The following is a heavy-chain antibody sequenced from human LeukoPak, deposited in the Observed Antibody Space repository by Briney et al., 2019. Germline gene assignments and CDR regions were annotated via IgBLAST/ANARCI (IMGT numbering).Heavy chain of an antibody. D-gene: IGHD3-10*01. V-gene: IGHV1-18*01. J-gene: IGHJ5*02. CDR1: CYTFFSYC. Sequence: GGSVKVFCKASCYTFFSYCIRRVGQAPGQRVLGMGWISAYNGNTNYAQKLQGRVTMTTDTSTSTAYMELRSLRSDDTAVYYCARVLTMVRGAFNWFDPWGQGTLVTVSS. CDR2: ISAYNGNT. CDR3: ARVLTMVRGAFNWFDP.